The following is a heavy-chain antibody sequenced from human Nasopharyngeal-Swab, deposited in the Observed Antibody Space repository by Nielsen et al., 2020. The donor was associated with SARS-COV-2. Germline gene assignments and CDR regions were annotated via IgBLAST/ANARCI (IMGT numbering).Heavy chain of an antibody. J-gene: IGHJ6*03. Sequence: VRQMPGKGLEWVAVISFDGRRTYYAGSVKGRFTISRDNPQNTLYLQMNSLRGEDTALFYCARGGSPGNYFYYMDVWGKGTTVTVSS. CDR2: ISFDGRRT. V-gene: IGHV3-30*04. CDR3: ARGGSPGNYFYYMDV. D-gene: IGHD3-10*01.